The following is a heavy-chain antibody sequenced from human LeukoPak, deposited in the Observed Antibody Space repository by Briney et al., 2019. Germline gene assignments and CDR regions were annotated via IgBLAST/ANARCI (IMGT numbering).Heavy chain of an antibody. CDR3: AEVQSSGWYSDY. D-gene: IGHD6-19*01. J-gene: IGHJ4*02. CDR1: GFTSSSYA. CDR2: ISYDGSNK. V-gene: IGHV3-30-3*01. Sequence: PGRSLRLSCAASGFTSSSYAMHWVRQAPGKGLEWVAVISYDGSNKYYADSVKGRFTISRDNSKNTLYLQMNSLRAEDTAVYYCAEVQSSGWYSDYWGQGTLVTVSS.